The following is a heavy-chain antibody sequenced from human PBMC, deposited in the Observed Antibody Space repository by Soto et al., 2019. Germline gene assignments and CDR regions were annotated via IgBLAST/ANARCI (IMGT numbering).Heavy chain of an antibody. Sequence: GPSVKVSCKXSGYTFTSFAMQWVRQAPGQRLEWMGWINAGNGHTKYSQKFQGRVTITRDTFARTAYMELSSLRSEDTAVYYCARVMTGYSSGWYYFDYWGQGTLVTVSS. V-gene: IGHV1-3*01. CDR3: ARVMTGYSSGWYYFDY. CDR2: INAGNGHT. CDR1: GYTFTSFA. J-gene: IGHJ4*02. D-gene: IGHD6-19*01.